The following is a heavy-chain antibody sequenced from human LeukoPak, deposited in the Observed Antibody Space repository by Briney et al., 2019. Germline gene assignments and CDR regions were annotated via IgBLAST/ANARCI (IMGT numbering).Heavy chain of an antibody. CDR3: ARPLKYYDTTRGAFDI. V-gene: IGHV1-8*01. J-gene: IGHJ3*02. CDR1: GYTFTSYD. CDR2: MNPNSANT. Sequence: ASVKVSCKASGYTFTSYDINWVRQATGQGLEWMGWMNPNSANTGYAQKFQGRVTMTRNTSISTAYMELSSLRSEDTAVYYCARPLKYYDTTRGAFDIWGQGTMVTVSS. D-gene: IGHD3-22*01.